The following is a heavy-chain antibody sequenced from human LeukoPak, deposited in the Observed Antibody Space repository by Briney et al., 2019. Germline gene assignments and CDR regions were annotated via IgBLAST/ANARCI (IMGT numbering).Heavy chain of an antibody. CDR3: AKVWDASRILSYFDY. D-gene: IGHD3-3*01. V-gene: IGHV3-21*01. CDR1: GFTFSSYS. J-gene: IGHJ4*02. Sequence: GGSLRLSCAASGFTFSSYSMNWVRQAPGKGLEWVSSISSSSSYIYYADSVKGRFTISRDNAKNSLYLQMNSLRAEDTAVYYCAKVWDASRILSYFDYWGQGTLVTVSS. CDR2: ISSSSSYI.